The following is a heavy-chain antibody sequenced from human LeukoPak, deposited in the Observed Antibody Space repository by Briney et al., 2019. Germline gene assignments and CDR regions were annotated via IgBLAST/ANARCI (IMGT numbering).Heavy chain of an antibody. Sequence: GGSLRLSCAASGFTFSSYWMSWVRQAPGKGLEWVANIKQDGSEKYYVDSVKGRFTISRDNAKNSLYLQMNSLRAEDTAVYYCARDQPSGWYYYYYGMDVWGQGTTVTVSS. V-gene: IGHV3-7*01. CDR2: IKQDGSEK. CDR3: ARDQPSGWYYYYYGMDV. J-gene: IGHJ6*02. D-gene: IGHD6-19*01. CDR1: GFTFSSYW.